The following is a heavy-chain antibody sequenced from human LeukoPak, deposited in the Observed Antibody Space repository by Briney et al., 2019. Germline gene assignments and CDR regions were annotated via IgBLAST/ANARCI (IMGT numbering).Heavy chain of an antibody. CDR3: ARDSYTESYFGY. J-gene: IGHJ4*02. V-gene: IGHV6-1*01. CDR2: TYYRSKWYN. CDR1: GDSVSSNSAA. Sequence: SHTLSLTCAISGDSVSSNSAAWNWIRQSPSRGLEMLGRTYYRSKWYNDYAVSVRSRIIINPDTSKNQFSLQLNSVSPEDTAVYYCARDSYTESYFGYWGQGTLVTVSS. D-gene: IGHD2-2*02.